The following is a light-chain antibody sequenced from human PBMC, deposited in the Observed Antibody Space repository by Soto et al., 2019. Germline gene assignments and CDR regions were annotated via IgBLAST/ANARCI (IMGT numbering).Light chain of an antibody. Sequence: DIQMTQSPSSLSASVGDRVTITCRASQGISNYLAWYQQKPGKVPKLLIYAASTLQSGVPSRFSGSGSGTDFTLTISSLQPEDVAAYYCQKYYSAPSLTFGGGTKVDIK. V-gene: IGKV1-27*01. CDR2: AAS. CDR1: QGISNY. CDR3: QKYYSAPSLT. J-gene: IGKJ4*01.